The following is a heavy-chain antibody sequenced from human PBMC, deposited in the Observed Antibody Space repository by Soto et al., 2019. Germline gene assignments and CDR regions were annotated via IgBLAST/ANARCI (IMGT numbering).Heavy chain of an antibody. CDR1: GGSISSSSYY. CDR3: ARVGYCSSTPCWPIGYFEY. Sequence: SETLSLTCTVSGGSISSSSYYWGWIRQPPGKGLEWIGIIYYSGSTFYNPSLKSRVTISVDTSKNQFSLKLTSVTAADTAVYYCARVGYCSSTPCWPIGYFEYWGQGTLVTVSS. CDR2: IYYSGST. V-gene: IGHV4-39*07. J-gene: IGHJ4*02. D-gene: IGHD2-2*01.